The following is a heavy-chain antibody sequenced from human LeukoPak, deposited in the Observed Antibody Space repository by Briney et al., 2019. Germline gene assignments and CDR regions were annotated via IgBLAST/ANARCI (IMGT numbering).Heavy chain of an antibody. Sequence: ASVKVSCKASGGTFSSYAISWVRQAPGQGLEWMGGIIPIFGTANYAQKFQGRVTITTDESTSTAYMELSSPRSEDTAVYYCARDRSGGYDFWSGYLDYWGQGTLVTVSS. CDR1: GGTFSSYA. J-gene: IGHJ4*02. CDR2: IIPIFGTA. D-gene: IGHD3-3*01. CDR3: ARDRSGGYDFWSGYLDY. V-gene: IGHV1-69*05.